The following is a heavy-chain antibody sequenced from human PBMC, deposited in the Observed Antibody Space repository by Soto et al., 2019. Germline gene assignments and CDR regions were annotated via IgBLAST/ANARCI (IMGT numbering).Heavy chain of an antibody. CDR3: ARTSSGWWNDAFDI. J-gene: IGHJ3*02. CDR2: MNPNSGNT. CDR1: GYTFTSYD. D-gene: IGHD6-19*01. Sequence: ASVKVSCKASGYTFTSYDINWVRQATGQGLEWMGWMNPNSGNTGYAQKFQGRVTMTRNTSISTAYMELSSLRSEDTAVYYCARTSSGWWNDAFDIWGQGTMVTVSS. V-gene: IGHV1-8*01.